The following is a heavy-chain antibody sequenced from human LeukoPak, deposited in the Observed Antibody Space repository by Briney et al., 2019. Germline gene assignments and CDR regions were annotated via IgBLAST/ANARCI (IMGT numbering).Heavy chain of an antibody. D-gene: IGHD2/OR15-2a*01. CDR1: GLTFANFA. CDR2: IIGNGGET. V-gene: IGHV3-23*01. CDR3: AKGGRFSFNEY. J-gene: IGHJ4*02. Sequence: TGRPLRLSCAISGLTFANFAMTWVRQAPGKGLDWVSVIIGNGGETFYAHSVKGRFTVSRDNSKNTLYLQMNSLRAEDTAVYYCAKGGRFSFNEYWGQGTLVTVSS.